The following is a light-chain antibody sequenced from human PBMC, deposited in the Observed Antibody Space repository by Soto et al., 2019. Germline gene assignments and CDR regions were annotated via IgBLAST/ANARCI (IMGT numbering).Light chain of an antibody. CDR1: QNVRTF. Sequence: EVVLTQSPATLSLSPGERATLSCRASQNVRTFLDWYQQKPGKAPRLLIYGASNRATGIPARFSGSGSGTDFTITISSLEPEEFAVYYCQQHSHWPPWTFGQGTRVEIQ. CDR3: QQHSHWPPWT. J-gene: IGKJ1*01. CDR2: GAS. V-gene: IGKV3-11*01.